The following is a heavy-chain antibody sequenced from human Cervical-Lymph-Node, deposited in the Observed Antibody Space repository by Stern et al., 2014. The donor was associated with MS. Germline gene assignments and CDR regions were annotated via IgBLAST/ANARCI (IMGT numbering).Heavy chain of an antibody. CDR2: INGGDGCT. J-gene: IGHJ4*02. D-gene: IGHD5-18*01. CDR3: ARDGVYTYGSTDYYFDY. CDR1: GYTFTNYA. Sequence: VQLVESGAEVKKPGASVKVSCKASGYTFTNYAIHWVRQAPGQRLEWVAWINGGDGCTKYSQKFHGRVTITMDTSASTAYMELSSLRSEDTAVYYCARDGVYTYGSTDYYFDYWGQGTLVTVSS. V-gene: IGHV1-3*01.